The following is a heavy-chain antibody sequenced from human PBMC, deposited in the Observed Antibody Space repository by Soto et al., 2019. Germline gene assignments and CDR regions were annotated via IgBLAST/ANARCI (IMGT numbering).Heavy chain of an antibody. Sequence: RLCCASSGCTFSSYGMHWVRKAPGKGLEWVAVISYDGSNKYYADSVKGRFTISRDNSKNTLYLQMNSLRAEDTAVYYCAKDSMITFGGVISRLFDPWGQGTLVTVSS. V-gene: IGHV3-30*18. D-gene: IGHD3-16*01. CDR2: ISYDGSNK. CDR3: AKDSMITFGGVISRLFDP. CDR1: GCTFSSYG. J-gene: IGHJ5*02.